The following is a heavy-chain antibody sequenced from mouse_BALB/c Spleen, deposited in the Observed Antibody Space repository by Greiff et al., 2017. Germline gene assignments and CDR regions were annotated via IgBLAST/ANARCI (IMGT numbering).Heavy chain of an antibody. J-gene: IGHJ2*01. CDR3: ARHYYGSSYDY. CDR1: GFTFSSYT. CDR2: ISNGGGST. V-gene: IGHV5-12-2*01. Sequence: EVNVVESGGGLVKPGGSLKLSCAASGFTFSSYTMSWVRQTPEKRLEWVAYISNGGGSTYYPDTVKGRFTISRDNAKNTLYLQMSSLKSEDTAMYYCARHYYGSSYDYWGQGTTLTVSS. D-gene: IGHD1-1*01.